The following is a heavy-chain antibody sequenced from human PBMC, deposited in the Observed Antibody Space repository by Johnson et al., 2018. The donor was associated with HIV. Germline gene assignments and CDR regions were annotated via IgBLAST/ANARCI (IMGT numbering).Heavy chain of an antibody. CDR2: IRHDGSNK. J-gene: IGHJ3*02. Sequence: QVQLVESGGDVVQPGRSLRLSCTASGFTFSSYALHWVRQAPGKGLEWVAFIRHDGSNKYYADSVKGRFTISRDNSKNTLYLQMHSLRAEDTAVYYCAKELALYSSGYGGDAFDIWGQGTMVTVSS. CDR3: AKELALYSSGYGGDAFDI. D-gene: IGHD6-19*01. CDR1: GFTFSSYA. V-gene: IGHV3-30*02.